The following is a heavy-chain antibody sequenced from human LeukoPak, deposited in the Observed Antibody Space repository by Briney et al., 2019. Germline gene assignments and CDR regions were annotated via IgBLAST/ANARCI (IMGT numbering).Heavy chain of an antibody. J-gene: IGHJ1*01. CDR2: INTNTGNP. V-gene: IGHV7-4-1*02. CDR3: ARGRYSSSPRPTQLLEYFQH. CDR1: GYTFTSYA. D-gene: IGHD6-13*01. Sequence: ASVKVSCKASGYTFTSYAMNWVRQAPGQGLEWMGWINTNTGNPTYAQGFTGRFVFSLDTSVSTAYLQISSLKAEDTAVYYCARGRYSSSPRPTQLLEYFQHWGQGTLVAVSS.